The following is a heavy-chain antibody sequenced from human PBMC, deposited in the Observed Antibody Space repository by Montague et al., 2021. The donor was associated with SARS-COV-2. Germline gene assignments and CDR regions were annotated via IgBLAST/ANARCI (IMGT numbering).Heavy chain of an antibody. J-gene: IGHJ6*02. V-gene: IGHV3-21*01. Sequence: SLRLSCAASGFTFSSISMNWVRQAPGKRLEWVSSISSESAYILHAESVRGRFTISRDNAQNLLYLQMNSLRAEDTAVYYCARFETSKFYSSGMDVWGQGTTVTVSS. CDR3: ARFETSKFYSSGMDV. D-gene: IGHD2-15*01. CDR2: ISSESAYI. CDR1: GFTFSSIS.